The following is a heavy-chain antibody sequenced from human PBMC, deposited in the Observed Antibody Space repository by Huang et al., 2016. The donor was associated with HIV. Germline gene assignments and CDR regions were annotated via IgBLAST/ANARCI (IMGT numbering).Heavy chain of an antibody. Sequence: QVQLQQWGAGLLKPSETLSLTCAVYGGSFSTFSWTWIRQPPGKGLEWIGEINRGGSTNYNPSLKSRVTISLDTSKKQCSLKLSSVTAADTSVYYCARGVPSVTTDENWFDPWGQGTLVIVSS. CDR3: ARGVPSVTTDENWFDP. D-gene: IGHD4-17*01. CDR2: INRGGST. J-gene: IGHJ5*02. CDR1: GGSFSTFS. V-gene: IGHV4-34*01.